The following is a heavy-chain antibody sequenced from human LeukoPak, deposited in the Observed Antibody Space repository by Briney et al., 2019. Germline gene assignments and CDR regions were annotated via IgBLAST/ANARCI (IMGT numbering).Heavy chain of an antibody. V-gene: IGHV4-38-2*02. D-gene: IGHD2-15*01. CDR2: IYHSGST. J-gene: IGHJ6*02. Sequence: SETLSLTCTVSGYSISSGYYWGWIRQPPGKGLEWIGSIYHSGSTYYNPSLKSRVTISVDTSKNQFSLKLSSVTAADTAVYYCARGQVVVASTSNYYYYYGMDVWGQGTTVTVSS. CDR1: GYSISSGYY. CDR3: ARGQVVVASTSNYYYYYGMDV.